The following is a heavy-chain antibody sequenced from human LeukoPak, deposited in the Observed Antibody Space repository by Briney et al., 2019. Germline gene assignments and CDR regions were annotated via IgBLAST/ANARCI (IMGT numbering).Heavy chain of an antibody. J-gene: IGHJ4*02. CDR2: IYTSGST. D-gene: IGHD1-26*01. V-gene: IGHV4-61*02. Sequence: SETLSLTCTVSGGSISSGGYYWSWIRQPAGKGLEWIGRIYTSGSTNYNPSLKSRVTISVDTSKNQFSLNRSPVTAADTAVYYCARDRLYGSYWRVIDYWGQGTLVTVSS. CDR3: ARDRLYGSYWRVIDY. CDR1: GGSISSGGYY.